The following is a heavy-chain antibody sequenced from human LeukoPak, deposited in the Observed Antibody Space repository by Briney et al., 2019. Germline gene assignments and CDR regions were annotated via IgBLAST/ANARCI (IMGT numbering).Heavy chain of an antibody. CDR3: ARGRAVAGTNHNWFDP. V-gene: IGHV4-34*01. D-gene: IGHD6-19*01. CDR1: GGSLSGYY. J-gene: IGHJ5*02. CDR2: INHSGST. Sequence: SETLSLTCAVSGGSLSGYYWTWIRQPPGKGLEWIGEINHSGSTNYNPSLKSRVTISVDTSKNQFSLKLSSVTAADTAVYYCARGRAVAGTNHNWFDPWGQGTLVTVSS.